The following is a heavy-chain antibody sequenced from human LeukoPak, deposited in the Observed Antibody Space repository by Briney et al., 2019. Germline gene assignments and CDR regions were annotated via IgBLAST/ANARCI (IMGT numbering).Heavy chain of an antibody. D-gene: IGHD4-23*01. Sequence: TLSLTCTVSGGSISSASYYWTWIRQPAGKGLEWIGRISTSGSANDNPSLKTRVTISLDTSKNQFSLNLSSVTAADTAVYYCARDSPVGYFDYWGQGTLATVSS. J-gene: IGHJ4*02. CDR3: ARDSPVGYFDY. V-gene: IGHV4-61*02. CDR2: ISTSGSA. CDR1: GGSISSASYY.